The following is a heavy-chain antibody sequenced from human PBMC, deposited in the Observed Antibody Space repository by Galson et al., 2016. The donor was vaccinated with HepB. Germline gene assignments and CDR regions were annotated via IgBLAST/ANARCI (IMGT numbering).Heavy chain of an antibody. D-gene: IGHD3-22*01. CDR3: ARLQYDGSVFHPFDC. Sequence: SLRLSCAASGFTFGDHHYVDWVRQAPGKGLEWVGRSRDRAASYRTEFAASVKGRFTISRDDSKNSLYLQMNSLKTEDTAVYYCARLQYDGSVFHPFDCWGHGTLVTVSS. CDR1: GFTFGDHHY. J-gene: IGHJ4*03. V-gene: IGHV3-72*01. CDR2: SRDRAASYRT.